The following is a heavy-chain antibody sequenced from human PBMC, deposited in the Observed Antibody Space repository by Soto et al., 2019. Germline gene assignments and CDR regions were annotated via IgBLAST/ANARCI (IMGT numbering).Heavy chain of an antibody. V-gene: IGHV1-69*01. CDR3: ARVSEVPALIGMVFDI. Sequence: QVQLVQSGAEVKKPGSSVKVSCKASGGTFSSYAISWVRQAPGQGLEWMGGIIPIFGTANYAQKFQGRVTITADEPTRTAYMERSGLSSENTAVYYGARVSEVPALIGMVFDIWGKGTMVPVSS. D-gene: IGHD2-2*01. CDR2: IIPIFGTA. J-gene: IGHJ3*02. CDR1: GGTFSSYA.